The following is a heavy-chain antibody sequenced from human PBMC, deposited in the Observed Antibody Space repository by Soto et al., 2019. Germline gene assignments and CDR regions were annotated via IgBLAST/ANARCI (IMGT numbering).Heavy chain of an antibody. V-gene: IGHV3-23*01. CDR3: AKGRGGFDS. D-gene: IGHD3-10*01. CDR2: ISGGGGTT. Sequence: EVQLLESGGGLIQPGVSLRLSCAASGFTFSSYGISWVRQAPGKGLEWVSVISGGGGTTYYADSVKGRFTISRDNSKKNVYLQMNSLKAEDTALYYCAKGRGGFDSWGQGILVTVSS. CDR1: GFTFSSYG. J-gene: IGHJ5*01.